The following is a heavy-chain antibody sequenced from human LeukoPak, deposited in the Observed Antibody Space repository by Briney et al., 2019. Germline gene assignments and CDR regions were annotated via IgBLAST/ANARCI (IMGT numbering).Heavy chain of an antibody. Sequence: SVKVSCKASGGTFSSYAISWVRQAPGQGLEWMGWIIPIFGTANYAKKFQGRVTITTDESTSTAYMELSSLRSEDTAVYYCARVPGTGTDPYDFWSGYKKDYYYYYMDVWGKGTTVTVSS. CDR2: IIPIFGTA. V-gene: IGHV1-69*05. CDR1: GGTFSSYA. D-gene: IGHD3-3*01. J-gene: IGHJ6*03. CDR3: ARVPGTGTDPYDFWSGYKKDYYYYYMDV.